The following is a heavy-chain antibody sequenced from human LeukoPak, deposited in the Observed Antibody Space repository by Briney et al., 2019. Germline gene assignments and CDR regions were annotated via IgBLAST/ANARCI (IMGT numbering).Heavy chain of an antibody. CDR2: IYYSGST. CDR3: ARCSYYYYYMDV. J-gene: IGHJ6*03. V-gene: IGHV4-59*01. Sequence: PSETLSLTCTVSGGSISSYYWSWIRQPPGKGLEWLGYIYYSGSTNYNPSLKSRVTISVDTSKNQFSLKLSSVTAADTAVYYCARCSYYYYYMDVWGKGTTVTVSS. D-gene: IGHD3-10*02. CDR1: GGSISSYY.